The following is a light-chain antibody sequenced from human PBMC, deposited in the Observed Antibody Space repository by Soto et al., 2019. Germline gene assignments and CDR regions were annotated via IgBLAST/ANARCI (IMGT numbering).Light chain of an antibody. CDR3: QHYDNLPPSYT. CDR2: DAS. CDR1: QDITNH. Sequence: DIQMTQSPSSLSASVGDRVTITCQASQDITNHLNWYQQKSGKAPKLLIYDASNLGTGVPSRFSGSGSGTDFTLTISSLQPDDIATYYCQHYDNLPPSYTCGQGTNLEIK. J-gene: IGKJ2*01. V-gene: IGKV1-33*01.